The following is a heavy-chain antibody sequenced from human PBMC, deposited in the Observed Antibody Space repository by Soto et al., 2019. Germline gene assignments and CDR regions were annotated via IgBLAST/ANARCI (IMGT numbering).Heavy chain of an antibody. J-gene: IGHJ6*02. D-gene: IGHD6-19*01. CDR3: ARVRAVAGRGVGSAMDV. CDR1: GGTFSSYA. V-gene: IGHV1-69*05. CDR2: IIPIFGTA. Sequence: ASVKVSCKASGGTFSSYAISWVRQAPGQGLEWMGGIIPIFGTANYAQKFQGRVTITTDESTSTAYMELSSLRSEDTAVYYCARVRAVAGRGVGSAMDVWGQGTTVTVSS.